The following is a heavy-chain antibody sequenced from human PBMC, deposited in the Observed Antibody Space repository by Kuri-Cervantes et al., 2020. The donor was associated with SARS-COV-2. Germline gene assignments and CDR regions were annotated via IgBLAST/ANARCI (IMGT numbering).Heavy chain of an antibody. CDR2: ISSSSSYI. D-gene: IGHD3-9*01. CDR1: GFTFSSYS. CDR3: ARDMQILTGHYYLNFDY. Sequence: ETLSLTCAASGFTFSSYSMNWVRQAPGKGLEWVSSISSSSSYIYYADSVKGRFTISRDNAKNSLYLQMNSLRAEDTAVYYCARDMQILTGHYYLNFDYWGQGTLVTVSS. J-gene: IGHJ4*02. V-gene: IGHV3-21*01.